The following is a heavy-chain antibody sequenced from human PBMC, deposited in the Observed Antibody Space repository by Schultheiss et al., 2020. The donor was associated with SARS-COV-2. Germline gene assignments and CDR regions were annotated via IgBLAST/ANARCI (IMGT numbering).Heavy chain of an antibody. D-gene: IGHD2-2*01. CDR2: IYYSGNT. V-gene: IGHV4-31*03. CDR1: GGSINSGGYY. CDR3: ARERTFCRSTSCYQYYYGMDV. J-gene: IGHJ6*02. Sequence: SETLSLTCTVSGGSINSGGYYWSWIRQHPGRGLEWIGHIYYSGNTYYNPSLKSRVTISVDTSKNQFSLKLSSVTAADTAVYYCARERTFCRSTSCYQYYYGMDVWGQGTTVTVSS.